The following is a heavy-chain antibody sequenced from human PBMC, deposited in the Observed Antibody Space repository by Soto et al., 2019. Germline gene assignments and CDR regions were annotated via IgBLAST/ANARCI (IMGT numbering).Heavy chain of an antibody. CDR3: ARGTSLQLLVDY. D-gene: IGHD2-2*01. V-gene: IGHV4-59*01. J-gene: IGHJ4*02. CDR2: ISYSGST. CDR1: SDSISSYY. Sequence: NPSETLSLTCTVSSDSISSYYWSWIRQTPGKRLEWIGYISYSGSTDYNPSLKSRVTISGDTSKNQFSLKVSSVTAADTAAYYCARGTSLQLLVDYWGQGTLVTVSS.